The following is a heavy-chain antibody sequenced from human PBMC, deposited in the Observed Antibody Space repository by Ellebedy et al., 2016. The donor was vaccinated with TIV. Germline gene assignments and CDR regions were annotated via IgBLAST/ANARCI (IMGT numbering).Heavy chain of an antibody. CDR1: GYSFTDYW. D-gene: IGHD6-13*01. Sequence: GESLKISCKGFGYSFTDYWIGWVRQMPGKGLEWMGIIYPGDSDIRYSPSFQGQVTISADKSISTAYLQWSSLKASDTAMYYCARHAGSWFSGRSKAVVYWGQGTLVTVSS. J-gene: IGHJ4*02. CDR3: ARHAGSWFSGRSKAVVY. V-gene: IGHV5-51*01. CDR2: IYPGDSDI.